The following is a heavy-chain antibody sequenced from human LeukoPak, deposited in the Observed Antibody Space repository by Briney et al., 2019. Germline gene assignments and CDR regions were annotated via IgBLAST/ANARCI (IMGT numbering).Heavy chain of an antibody. D-gene: IGHD2-2*01. CDR2: IYYSGST. J-gene: IGHJ6*03. CDR1: GGSISSYY. Sequence: SETLSLTCTVSGGSISSYYWSWIRQPPGKGLEWIGYIYYSGSTNYNPSLKSRVTISVDTSKNQSSLKLSSVTAADTAVYYCARVSPAALSPYYYYYYMDVWGKGTTVTVSS. CDR3: ARVSPAALSPYYYYYYMDV. V-gene: IGHV4-59*01.